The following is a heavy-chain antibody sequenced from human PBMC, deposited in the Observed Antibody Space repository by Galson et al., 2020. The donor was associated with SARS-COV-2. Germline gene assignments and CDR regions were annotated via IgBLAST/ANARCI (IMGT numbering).Heavy chain of an antibody. Sequence: SETLSLTCTVSGYSVSTTNYWGWVRQPPGRGLEWIGSVYPSGTTYYNPSLKSRVTISVDTSKNQFSLRLDSVTAADTALYYCARQGVNMIVLVTVPGWYLDLWGRGTLVTVSS. D-gene: IGHD3-22*01. CDR3: ARQGVNMIVLVTVPGWYLDL. CDR1: GYSVSTTNY. CDR2: VYPSGTT. J-gene: IGHJ2*01. V-gene: IGHV4-38-2*02.